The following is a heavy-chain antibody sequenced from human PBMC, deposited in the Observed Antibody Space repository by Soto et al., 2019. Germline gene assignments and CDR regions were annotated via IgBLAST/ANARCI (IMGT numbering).Heavy chain of an antibody. CDR2: INPYNANV. J-gene: IGHJ3*02. CDR1: CYTFTNHG. Sequence: QVQLLQSGAEVKKPGASVKVSCKTSCYTFTNHGINWVRQAPGQGLEWMGWINPYNANVNYAQKLQGRVTMTTDTSKSTAYMYLRSLTSDDTAVYYCARDRVAGIWGDAFDIWGQGTMVTVSS. CDR3: ARDRVAGIWGDAFDI. D-gene: IGHD3-16*01. V-gene: IGHV1-18*04.